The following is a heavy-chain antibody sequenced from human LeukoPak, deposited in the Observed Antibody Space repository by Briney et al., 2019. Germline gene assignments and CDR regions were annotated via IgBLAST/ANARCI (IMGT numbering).Heavy chain of an antibody. J-gene: IGHJ4*02. CDR3: ARSPSGYRFDS. CDR1: GVSVNRGTFF. Sequence: SGTLSLTCAVSGVSVNRGTFFWTWIRQPPGKGLEWIGYISNSGSTNYNPSLKSRVTISSDTSKTQFSLRLTSVTAADTAVYYCARSPSGYRFDSWGQGTLVTVSS. V-gene: IGHV4-61*01. CDR2: ISNSGST. D-gene: IGHD3-22*01.